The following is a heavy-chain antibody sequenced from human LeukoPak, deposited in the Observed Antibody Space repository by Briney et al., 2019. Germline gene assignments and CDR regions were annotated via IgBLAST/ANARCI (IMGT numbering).Heavy chain of an antibody. CDR3: ARDQDFDWLPDY. CDR2: INPNSGGT. Sequence: ASVKVSCKASGYTFTGYYMHWVRQAPGQGLEWMGWINPNSGGTNYAQKFQGRVTMTRDTSISTAYMELSRLRSDDTAVYYCARDQDFDWLPDYWGQGTLVTVSS. CDR1: GYTFTGYY. D-gene: IGHD3-9*01. V-gene: IGHV1-2*02. J-gene: IGHJ4*02.